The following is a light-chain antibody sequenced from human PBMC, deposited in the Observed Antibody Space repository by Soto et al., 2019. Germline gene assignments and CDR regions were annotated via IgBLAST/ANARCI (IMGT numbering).Light chain of an antibody. CDR3: CSYAGSSTWV. CDR2: EGS. CDR1: SSDVGSYNL. Sequence: QSVLTQPASVSGSPGQSITISCTGKSSDVGSYNLVSWYQQHPGKAPKLMIYEGSKRPSGVSNRFSGSKSGNTASLTISGLQAKDEADYYCCSYAGSSTWVFGTGTKVTVL. J-gene: IGLJ1*01. V-gene: IGLV2-23*01.